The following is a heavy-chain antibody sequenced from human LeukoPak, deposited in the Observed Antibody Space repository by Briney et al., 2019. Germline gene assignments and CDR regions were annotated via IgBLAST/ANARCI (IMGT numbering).Heavy chain of an antibody. J-gene: IGHJ5*02. Sequence: SETLSHTCAVYGGSFSGYYWRWIRQPPGKGLEWIGEINHSGSTNYNPSLKSRVTISVDTSKNQFSLKLSSVTAADTAVYYCARRCPFMVRGVKVWFDPWGQGTLVTVSS. CDR2: INHSGST. V-gene: IGHV4-34*01. CDR3: ARRCPFMVRGVKVWFDP. D-gene: IGHD3-10*01. CDR1: GGSFSGYY.